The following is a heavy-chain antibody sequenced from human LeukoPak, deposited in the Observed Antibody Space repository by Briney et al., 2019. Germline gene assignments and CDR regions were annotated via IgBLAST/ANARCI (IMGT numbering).Heavy chain of an antibody. CDR2: IRFDGSNK. CDR3: AKVWVEVARLYY. V-gene: IGHV3-30*02. D-gene: IGHD1-26*01. J-gene: IGHJ4*02. Sequence: SGGSLRLSCAASGFIFSSYDMVWVRQVPGKGLEWVVFIRFDGSNKYYADSAKGRFTISRDNSKNTLYLQMNSLRAEDTAVYYCAKVWVEVARLYYWGQGTLVTVSS. CDR1: GFIFSSYD.